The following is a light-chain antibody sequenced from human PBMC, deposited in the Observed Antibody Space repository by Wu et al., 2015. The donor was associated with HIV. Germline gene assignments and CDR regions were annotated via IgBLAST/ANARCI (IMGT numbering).Light chain of an antibody. CDR1: QTVISSY. Sequence: EIVLTQSPGTLSLSPGERATLSCRASQTVISSYLAWYQQKPGQAPRLVIYGASSRATGIPDRFSGYGSGTDFILTISRLEPEDFAVYFCQLYDNSWGFTFGPGTKGGCQT. CDR2: GAS. J-gene: IGKJ3*01. V-gene: IGKV3-20*01. CDR3: QLYDNSWGFT.